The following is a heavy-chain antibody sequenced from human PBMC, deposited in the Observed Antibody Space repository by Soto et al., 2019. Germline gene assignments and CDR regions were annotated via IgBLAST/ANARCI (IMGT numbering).Heavy chain of an antibody. D-gene: IGHD3-22*01. CDR3: ARDDDSSGYYSYFGC. Sequence: PGGSLRLSCAASGFTFTFYGMHWVRQAPGKGLEWVAGIQSDGSKEYYPDSVKGRFIISRDNSKNTLDLQMNSVRAEDTAVYYCARDDDSSGYYSYFGCWGQGTVV. CDR2: IQSDGSKE. J-gene: IGHJ4*02. CDR1: GFTFTFYG. V-gene: IGHV3-33*01.